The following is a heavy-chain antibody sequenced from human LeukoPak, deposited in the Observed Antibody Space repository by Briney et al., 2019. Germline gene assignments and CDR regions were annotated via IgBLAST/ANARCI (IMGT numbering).Heavy chain of an antibody. D-gene: IGHD1-26*01. CDR3: AREPTSGSLYFDY. CDR2: INPNSGGT. CDR1: GYTFTGYY. V-gene: IGHV1-2*02. Sequence: ASVKVSCKASGYTFTGYYMHWVRQAPGQGLEWMGWINPNSGGTNYAQKFQGRVTMTRDTSISTVYMELSSLTSEDTAVYYCAREPTSGSLYFDYWGQGTLVTVSS. J-gene: IGHJ4*02.